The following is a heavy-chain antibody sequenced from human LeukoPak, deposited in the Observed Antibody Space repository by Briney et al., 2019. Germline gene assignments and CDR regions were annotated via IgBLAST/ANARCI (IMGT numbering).Heavy chain of an antibody. CDR3: ARGPITMVRGVRAFAPSMDV. CDR1: GGSFSGYY. J-gene: IGHJ6*02. D-gene: IGHD3-10*01. V-gene: IGHV4-34*01. CDR2: INHSGST. Sequence: SETLSLTCAVYGGSFSGYYWSWIRQPPGKGLEWIGEINHSGSTNYNPSLKSRVTISVDTSKNQFSLKLSSVTAADTAVYYCARGPITMVRGVRAFAPSMDVWGQGTTVTVPS.